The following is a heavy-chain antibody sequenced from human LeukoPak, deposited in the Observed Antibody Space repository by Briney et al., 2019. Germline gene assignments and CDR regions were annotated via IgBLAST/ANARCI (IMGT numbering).Heavy chain of an antibody. Sequence: SETLSLTCAVYGGSFSGYYWSWIRQPPGKGLEWIGEINHSGSTNYNPSLKSRVTISVDTSKNQFSLKLSSVTAADTAVYYCAAAAGQESNWFDPWGQGTLVTVSS. CDR1: GGSFSGYY. CDR3: AAAAGQESNWFDP. D-gene: IGHD6-13*01. J-gene: IGHJ5*02. V-gene: IGHV4-34*01. CDR2: INHSGST.